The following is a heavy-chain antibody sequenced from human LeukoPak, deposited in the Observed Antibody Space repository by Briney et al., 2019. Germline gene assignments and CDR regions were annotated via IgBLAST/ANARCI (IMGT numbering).Heavy chain of an antibody. CDR3: ARDLAATVGGAFDI. J-gene: IGHJ3*02. V-gene: IGHV3-53*01. CDR2: IYSGGST. Sequence: GGSLRLSCAASGFTVSSNYMSWVRQAPGKGLEWVSVIYSGGSTYYADSVKGRFTISRDNSKNTLYLQMNSLRAEGTAVYYCARDLAATVGGAFDIWGQGTMVTVSS. CDR1: GFTVSSNY. D-gene: IGHD4-23*01.